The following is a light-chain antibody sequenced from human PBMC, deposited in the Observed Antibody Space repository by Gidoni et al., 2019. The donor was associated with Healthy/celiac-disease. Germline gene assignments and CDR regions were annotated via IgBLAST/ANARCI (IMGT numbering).Light chain of an antibody. V-gene: IGLV2-14*01. J-gene: IGLJ1*01. CDR3: SSYTSSSTPYV. Sequence: QSPHPQPASVSGHPGQPITISFTGTSSDVGGYNYVSWYQQHPGKAPKLMIYDVSNRPSGVSNRFSGSKSGNTASLTISGLQAEDEADYYCSSYTSSSTPYVFGTGTKVTVL. CDR1: SSDVGGYNY. CDR2: DVS.